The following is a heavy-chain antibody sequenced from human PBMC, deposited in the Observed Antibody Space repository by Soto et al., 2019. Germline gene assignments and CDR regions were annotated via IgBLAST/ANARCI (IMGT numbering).Heavy chain of an antibody. Sequence: GESLKISCAASGFTFSSYAMHWVRQAPGKGLEYVSAISSNGGSTYYANSVKGRFTISRDNSKNTLYLQMGSLRAEDMAVYYCARAEYCSGGSCYPNWFDPWGQGTLVTVSS. V-gene: IGHV3-64*01. CDR1: GFTFSSYA. CDR3: ARAEYCSGGSCYPNWFDP. CDR2: ISSNGGST. J-gene: IGHJ5*02. D-gene: IGHD2-15*01.